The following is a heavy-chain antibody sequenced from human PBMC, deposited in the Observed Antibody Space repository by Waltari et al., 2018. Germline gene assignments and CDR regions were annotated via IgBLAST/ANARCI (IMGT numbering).Heavy chain of an antibody. CDR2: ISSSSSYI. J-gene: IGHJ5*02. CDR3: ARGGYGDYGENWFDP. CDR1: GFTFSSYS. D-gene: IGHD4-17*01. V-gene: IGHV3-21*01. Sequence: EVQLVEFGGGLVKPGGSLRLSCAASGFTFSSYSMNWVRQAPGKGLEWVSSISSSSSYIYYADSVKGRFTISRDNAKNSLYLQMNSLRAEDTAVYYCARGGYGDYGENWFDPWGQGTLVTVSS.